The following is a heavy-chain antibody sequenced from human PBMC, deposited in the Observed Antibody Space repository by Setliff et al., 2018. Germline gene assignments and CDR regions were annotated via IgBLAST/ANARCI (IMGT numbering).Heavy chain of an antibody. V-gene: IGHV3-48*03. CDR1: GFTFSNYE. Sequence: LRLSCVASGFTFSNYEMNWVRQAPGKGLEFVSYISNSGGVKYYTDSVKGRFTFSRDNAKNSLYLQMNSLRVEDTAVYYCARDQGSYGYRAFDFWGQGTLVTVSS. CDR3: ARDQGSYGYRAFDF. D-gene: IGHD5-18*01. CDR2: ISNSGGVK. J-gene: IGHJ4*02.